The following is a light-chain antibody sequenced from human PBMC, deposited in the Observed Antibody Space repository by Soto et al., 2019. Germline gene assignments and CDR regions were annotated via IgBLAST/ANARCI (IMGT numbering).Light chain of an antibody. Sequence: QSALTQPASVSGSPGQSITISCTGTSSDIGGYKYVSWYQQHPGKAPKLIIYEVTNRPSGVSDRFSGSKSGNTASLTISGLQAEDEADYYCGSYTIYSTLLLFGGGTKVTVL. J-gene: IGLJ2*01. CDR2: EVT. CDR3: GSYTIYSTLLL. CDR1: SSDIGGYKY. V-gene: IGLV2-14*01.